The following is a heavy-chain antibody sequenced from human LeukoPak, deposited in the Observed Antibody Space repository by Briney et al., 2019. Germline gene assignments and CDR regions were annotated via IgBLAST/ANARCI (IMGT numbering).Heavy chain of an antibody. V-gene: IGHV3-23*01. J-gene: IGHJ4*02. CDR2: ITDSGGDT. CDR3: AKGSQSSRPYYFDF. CDR1: GFSFNNYA. D-gene: IGHD3-10*01. Sequence: GSLSLSCAASGFSFNNYALSWVRQAPGKGLGGISAITDSGGDTYHADSVKGPFTTSRDNSKNTLYLQMNSLRVDHSAVYHCAKGSQSSRPYYFDFWGPGTLVTVSS.